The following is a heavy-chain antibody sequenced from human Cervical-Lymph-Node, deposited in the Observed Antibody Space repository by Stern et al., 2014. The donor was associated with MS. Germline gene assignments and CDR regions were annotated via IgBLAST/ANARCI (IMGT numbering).Heavy chain of an antibody. Sequence: EVQLVESGGGLVKPGGSLRLSCAASGFTFSSYSMNWVRQAPGKGLEWVSSISRSSSYIYYADSVKGRFTISRDNAKNSLYLQMNSLRAEDTAVYYCARENMVPYFDYWGQGTLVTVSS. V-gene: IGHV3-21*01. CDR2: ISRSSSYI. J-gene: IGHJ4*02. CDR1: GFTFSSYS. CDR3: ARENMVPYFDY. D-gene: IGHD2-8*01.